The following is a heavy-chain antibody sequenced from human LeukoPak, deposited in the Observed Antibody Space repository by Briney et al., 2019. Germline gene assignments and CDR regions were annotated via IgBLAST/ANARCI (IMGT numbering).Heavy chain of an antibody. D-gene: IGHD3-22*01. CDR1: GFTVSNYG. J-gene: IGHJ3*02. CDR3: ARDLEDSSPFGAFDM. Sequence: PGGSLRLSCAASGFTVSNYGMHWVRQVPGKGLEWVAAIWFDGIKKYYADSVKGRLTISRDNSKNTLYLQMNSLRAEDTAVYYCARDLEDSSPFGAFDMWGQGTMVTVSS. V-gene: IGHV3-33*01. CDR2: IWFDGIKK.